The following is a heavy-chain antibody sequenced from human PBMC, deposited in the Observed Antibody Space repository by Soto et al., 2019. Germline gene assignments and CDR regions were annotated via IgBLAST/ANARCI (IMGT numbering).Heavy chain of an antibody. Sequence: GGSLRLSCAASGFTFSSYWMHWVRQAPGKGLVWVSRINSDGSSTSYADSVKGRSTISRDNAKNTLYLQMNSLRAEDTAVYYCARDRSRGRENDYWGQGTQVTVSS. CDR1: GFTFSSYW. D-gene: IGHD1-26*01. J-gene: IGHJ4*02. CDR2: INSDGSST. CDR3: ARDRSRGRENDY. V-gene: IGHV3-74*01.